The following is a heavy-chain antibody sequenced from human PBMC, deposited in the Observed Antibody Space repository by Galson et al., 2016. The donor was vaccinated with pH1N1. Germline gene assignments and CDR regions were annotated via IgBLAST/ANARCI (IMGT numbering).Heavy chain of an antibody. CDR3: ASYSSGWYDSFDY. J-gene: IGHJ4*02. Sequence: SLRLSCAASGFTFSSYEMNWVRQAPGKGLEWVSYIGSSGTTIYCADSVKGRFTISRDNAKNSLYLQMNSLRAEDTAVYYCASYSSGWYDSFDYWGQGTLVTVSS. CDR2: IGSSGTTI. CDR1: GFTFSSYE. D-gene: IGHD6-19*01. V-gene: IGHV3-48*03.